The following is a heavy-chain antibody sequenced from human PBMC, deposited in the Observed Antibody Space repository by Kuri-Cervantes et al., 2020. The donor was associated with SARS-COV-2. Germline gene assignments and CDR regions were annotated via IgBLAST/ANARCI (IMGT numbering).Heavy chain of an antibody. CDR3: ARDSTYSSGWYEGSDYYYYGMDV. D-gene: IGHD6-19*01. CDR1: GGSISSGGYY. V-gene: IGHV4-31*03. J-gene: IGHJ6*01. Sequence: SETLSLTCTVSGGSISSGGYYWSWIRQHPGKGLEWIGYIYYSGSNYYNPSLKSRVTISVDTSKNQFSLKLSSVTAADTAVYYCARDSTYSSGWYEGSDYYYYGMDVWGQGTTVTVSS. CDR2: IYYSGSN.